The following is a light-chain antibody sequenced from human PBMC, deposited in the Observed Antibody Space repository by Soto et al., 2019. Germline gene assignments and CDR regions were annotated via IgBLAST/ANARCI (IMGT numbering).Light chain of an antibody. CDR1: QSIDSNS. J-gene: IGKJ3*01. CDR3: HESSTSPFT. CDR2: GAS. Sequence: EIVLTQSQGTLSLSPWQRATLSCRASQSIDSNSLAWYQQKPGQAPRFLIYGASLRATGIPDRFSGSGSGTDFTRTINRLEPEDFAVYFCHESSTSPFTFGPGTKVDIK. V-gene: IGKV3-20*01.